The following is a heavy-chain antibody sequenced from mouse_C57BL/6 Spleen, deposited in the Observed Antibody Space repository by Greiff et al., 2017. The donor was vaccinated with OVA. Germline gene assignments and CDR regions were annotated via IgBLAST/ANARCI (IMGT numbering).Heavy chain of an antibody. CDR3: ARGGRFITTVVAFDY. CDR1: GFTFSSYA. Sequence: EVKVEESGGGLVKPGGSLKLSCAASGFTFSSYAMSWVRQTPEKRLEWVATISDGGSYTYYPDNVKGRFTISRDNAKNNLYLQMSHLKSEDTAMYYCARGGRFITTVVAFDYWGQGTTLTVSS. CDR2: ISDGGSYT. V-gene: IGHV5-4*03. J-gene: IGHJ2*01. D-gene: IGHD1-1*01.